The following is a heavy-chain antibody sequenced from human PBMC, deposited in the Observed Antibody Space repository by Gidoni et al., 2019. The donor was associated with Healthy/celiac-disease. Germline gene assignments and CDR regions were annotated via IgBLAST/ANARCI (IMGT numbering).Heavy chain of an antibody. CDR2: ISSSSSYI. D-gene: IGHD2-2*01. Sequence: EVQLVESGGGLVKPGGSLRLSCAASGFTFSSYSMNGVRKAPGKGLEWVSSISSSSSYIYYADSVKGRFTISRDNAKNSLYLQMNSLRAEDTAVYYCARDGVVVVPAAMRDARYYYYMDVWGKGTTVTVSS. CDR3: ARDGVVVVPAAMRDARYYYYMDV. CDR1: GFTFSSYS. V-gene: IGHV3-21*01. J-gene: IGHJ6*03.